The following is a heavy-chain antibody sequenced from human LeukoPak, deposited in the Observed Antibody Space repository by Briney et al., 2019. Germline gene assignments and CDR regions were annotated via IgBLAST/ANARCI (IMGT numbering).Heavy chain of an antibody. CDR2: IIPLFRSL. V-gene: IGHV1-69*13. Sequence: SVKVSCKASGGTFSSYAITWVRQAPGQGLEWMGGIIPLFRSLSYAQTFRGRVDFTADESTSTAYMELSSLTSEDTAVYYCARAGDRAYSPIWGQGTLLTVSS. CDR1: GGTFSSYA. CDR3: ARAGDRAYSPI. D-gene: IGHD5-18*01. J-gene: IGHJ4*02.